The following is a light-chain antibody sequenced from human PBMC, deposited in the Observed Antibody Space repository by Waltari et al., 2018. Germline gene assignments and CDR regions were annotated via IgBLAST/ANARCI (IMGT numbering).Light chain of an antibody. CDR2: GAS. CDR1: QSLSTN. V-gene: IGKV3-15*01. J-gene: IGKJ2*01. Sequence: EILMTQSPATLSVSPGERATLPCRASQSLSTNLAWYHQHPGQAPRLLIYGASTRATGVPARFSGSRSGTEFTLIISSLQSEDFALYYCQQYHNWPYTFGQGTKLEIK. CDR3: QQYHNWPYT.